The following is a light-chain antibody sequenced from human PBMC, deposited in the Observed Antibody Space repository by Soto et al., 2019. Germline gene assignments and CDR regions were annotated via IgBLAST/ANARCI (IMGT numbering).Light chain of an antibody. Sequence: QSVLTQSSSASASLGSSVKLTCTLSSGHSSYIIAWHQQQPGKAPRYLMKLEGSGSYNKGSGVPDRFSGSSSGADRYLTISNLQSEDEADYYCETWDSNTRVFGTGTKVTVL. CDR2: LEGSGSY. CDR3: ETWDSNTRV. V-gene: IGLV4-60*03. CDR1: SGHSSYI. J-gene: IGLJ1*01.